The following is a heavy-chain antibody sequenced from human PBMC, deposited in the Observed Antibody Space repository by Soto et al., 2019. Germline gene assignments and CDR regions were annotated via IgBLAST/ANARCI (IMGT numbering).Heavy chain of an antibody. CDR1: GGSISSYY. CDR2: IYYSGST. CDR3: ARGVYADNYYYGMDV. D-gene: IGHD2-8*01. V-gene: IGHV4-59*01. Sequence: PSETLSLTCTVSGGSISSYYWSWIRQPPGKGLEWIGYIYYSGSTNYNPSLKSRVTISVDTSKNQFSLKLSSVTAADTAVYYCARGVYADNYYYGMDVWGQGTTVTVSS. J-gene: IGHJ6*02.